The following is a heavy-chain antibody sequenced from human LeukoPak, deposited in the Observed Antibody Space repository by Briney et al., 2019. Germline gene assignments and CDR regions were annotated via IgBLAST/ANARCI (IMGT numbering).Heavy chain of an antibody. V-gene: IGHV4-34*01. Sequence: SETLSLTCAAYGGSFSGYYWSWIRQPPGKGLEWIGEINHSGSTNYNPSLKSRVTISVDTSKNQFSLKLSSVTAADTAVYYCARSQVYSSSWYDAFDIWGQGTMVTVSS. CDR1: GGSFSGYY. CDR3: ARSQVYSSSWYDAFDI. J-gene: IGHJ3*02. D-gene: IGHD6-13*01. CDR2: INHSGST.